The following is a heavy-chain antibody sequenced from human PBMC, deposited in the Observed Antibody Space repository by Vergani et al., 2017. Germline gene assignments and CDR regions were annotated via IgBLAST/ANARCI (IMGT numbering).Heavy chain of an antibody. Sequence: EVQLVESGGGLVKPGGSLRLSCAASGFLFSDYWLNWVRQSPGGGLEWVANIKQDGSEEFYVDSVKGRFTISRDNAKNTLFLHMNSLRPEDTAVYYCAKVGRSEVAGTFGAFDIWGQGRMVTVPS. D-gene: IGHD6-19*01. V-gene: IGHV3-7*03. CDR2: IKQDGSEE. J-gene: IGHJ3*02. CDR1: GFLFSDYW. CDR3: AKVGRSEVAGTFGAFDI.